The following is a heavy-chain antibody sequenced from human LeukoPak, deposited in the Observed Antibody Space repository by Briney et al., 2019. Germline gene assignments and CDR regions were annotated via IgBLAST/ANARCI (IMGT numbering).Heavy chain of an antibody. J-gene: IGHJ4*01. V-gene: IGHV3-7*01. CDR2: INEDGTIQ. CDR1: GFSISDYW. D-gene: IGHD3-10*01. Sequence: PGGSLRLPRAASGFSISDYWMNWVRLVPGKGLEWVANINEDGTIQDYVASVRGRFTISRSNAKNSLYLQMNSLGAEDTAVYYCASRESSMARSHWGHGTLVTVSS. CDR3: ASRESSMARSH.